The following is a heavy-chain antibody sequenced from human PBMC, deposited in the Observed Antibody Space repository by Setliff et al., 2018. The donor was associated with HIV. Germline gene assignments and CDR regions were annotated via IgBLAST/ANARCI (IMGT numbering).Heavy chain of an antibody. CDR3: VIHGYYYDFIDI. D-gene: IGHD3-22*01. V-gene: IGHV4-4*09. CDR1: GGSISGYY. CDR2: IYSSGST. Sequence: PSETLSLTCTVSGGSISGYYWSWIRQSPGKGLEWIGYIYSSGSTNFNHSLKSRVTLSIVTSKNQLSLNLTSMTAADTAVYFCVIHGYYYDFIDIWGQGTVVTVSS. J-gene: IGHJ3*02.